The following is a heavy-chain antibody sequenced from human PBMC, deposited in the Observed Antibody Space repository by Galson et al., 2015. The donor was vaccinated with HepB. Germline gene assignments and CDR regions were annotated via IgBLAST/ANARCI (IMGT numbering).Heavy chain of an antibody. CDR2: ISAYNGNT. D-gene: IGHD3-10*01. CDR3: AREYYYGSGSYYVYYGMDV. Sequence: SVKVSCKASGYTFTSYGISWVRQAPGQGLEWMGWISAYNGNTNYAQKLQGRVTMTTDTSTSTAYMELRSLRSDDTAVYYCAREYYYGSGSYYVYYGMDVWGQGTTVTVSS. V-gene: IGHV1-18*01. J-gene: IGHJ6*02. CDR1: GYTFTSYG.